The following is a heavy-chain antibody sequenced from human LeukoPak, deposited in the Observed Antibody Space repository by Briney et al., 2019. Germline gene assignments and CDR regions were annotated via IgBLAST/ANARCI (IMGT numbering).Heavy chain of an antibody. V-gene: IGHV1-18*01. CDR2: ISAYNGNT. Sequence: ASVKVSCKASGYTFTSYGISWVRQAPGQGLEWMGWISAYNGNTNYAQKLQGRVTMTTDTSTSTAYMELRSLRSDDTAVYYCAREYIVGATIYHFDYWGQGTLVTVSS. CDR1: GYTFTSYG. J-gene: IGHJ4*02. CDR3: AREYIVGATIYHFDY. D-gene: IGHD1-26*01.